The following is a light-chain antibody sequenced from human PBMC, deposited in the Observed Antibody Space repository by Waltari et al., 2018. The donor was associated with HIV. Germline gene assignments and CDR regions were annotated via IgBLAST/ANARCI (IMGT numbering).Light chain of an antibody. Sequence: QSALTQPASVSGPPGQSITLSCTGTTHDVGSSNYVSWHQQHPGEAPKLIIHDVSDRPSGISNRFSGSKSGNTASLTISGLQTEDEADYYCSSYTSSSTYVFGTGTRVTVL. CDR1: THDVGSSNY. J-gene: IGLJ1*01. CDR2: DVS. CDR3: SSYTSSSTYV. V-gene: IGLV2-14*01.